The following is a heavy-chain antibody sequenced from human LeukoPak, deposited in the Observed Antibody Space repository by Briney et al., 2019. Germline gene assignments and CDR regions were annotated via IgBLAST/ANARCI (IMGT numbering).Heavy chain of an antibody. CDR2: VSETGDGT. J-gene: IGHJ6*02. V-gene: IGHV3-23*01. D-gene: IGHD5-12*01. CDR3: ARDRAVKARIGGMDV. CDR1: GFSFSSYA. Sequence: PGGSLRLSCAVSGFSFSSYAVSWVRQAPGKGLEWVSTVSETGDGTYYADSVKGRFIISRDNSKNTFYLQMDSLRADDTGIHYCARDRAVKARIGGMDVWGQGTTVTVSS.